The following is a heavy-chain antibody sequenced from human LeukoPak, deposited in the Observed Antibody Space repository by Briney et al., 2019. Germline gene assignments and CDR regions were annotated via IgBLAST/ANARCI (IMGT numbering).Heavy chain of an antibody. Sequence: GESLKISCKGSGYTFTNYWIGWVRQMPGKGLEWMVISRPGDSYIEYSPSFQGHVTISVDKSINTAYLQWSSLKASDSAFYYCVAGGGYWGQGTLVTVSS. D-gene: IGHD3-16*01. CDR3: VAGGGY. V-gene: IGHV5-51*01. J-gene: IGHJ4*02. CDR1: GYTFTNYW. CDR2: SRPGDSYI.